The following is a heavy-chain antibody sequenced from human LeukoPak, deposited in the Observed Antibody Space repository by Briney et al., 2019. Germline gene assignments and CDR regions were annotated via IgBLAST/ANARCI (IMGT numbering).Heavy chain of an antibody. CDR2: IYYSGST. V-gene: IGHV4-30-4*01. D-gene: IGHD2/OR15-2a*01. CDR3: ARGSDNYFWFDP. Sequence: PSQTLSLTCTVSGGSISSGDYYWSWIRRPPGKGLEWIGYIYYSGSTYYNPSLKSRVTISVDTSKNQFSLELSSVTAADTAVYYCARGSDNYFWFDPWGQGTLVTVSS. J-gene: IGHJ5*02. CDR1: GGSISSGDYY.